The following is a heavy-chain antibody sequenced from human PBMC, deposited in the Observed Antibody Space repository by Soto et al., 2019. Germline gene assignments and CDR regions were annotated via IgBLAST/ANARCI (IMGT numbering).Heavy chain of an antibody. J-gene: IGHJ4*02. V-gene: IGHV3-30-3*01. CDR3: VRARSTDSRPDY. Sequence: PGGSLRLSCSGSTFSFHNYAMHWVRQAPGKGLEWVTVISYDGSDEYYADSVKGRFTISRDNSKKMLYLHMNSLTTEDTAVYYCVRARSTDSRPDYWGQGTLVTVSS. CDR1: TFSFHNYA. CDR2: ISYDGSDE. D-gene: IGHD3-22*01.